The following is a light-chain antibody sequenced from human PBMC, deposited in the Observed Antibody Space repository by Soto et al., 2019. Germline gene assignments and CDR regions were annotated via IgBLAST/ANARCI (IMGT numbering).Light chain of an antibody. CDR1: GNDVDAYNY. J-gene: IGLJ1*01. V-gene: IGLV2-11*01. Sequence: SVLTQPRSVSGSPGQSVTISCTGTGNDVDAYNYVSWYQQHPGRPPKLLIYGVVRWPSGVPDRFSGSKSGNTASLTISGLQAEDEADYFCCSYAGGYTYLFGTGTKVTVL. CDR3: CSYAGGYTYL. CDR2: GVV.